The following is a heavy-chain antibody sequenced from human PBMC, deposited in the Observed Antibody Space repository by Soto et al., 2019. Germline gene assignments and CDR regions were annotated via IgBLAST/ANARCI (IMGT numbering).Heavy chain of an antibody. CDR1: GFTFSNYA. CDR3: AKGGGTDWSDTSAYSAFDY. D-gene: IGHD3-22*01. CDR2: IGGSGDWT. J-gene: IGHJ4*02. V-gene: IGHV3-23*01. Sequence: EVQLLDSGGGLVQPGGSLRLSCAASGFTFSNYAMSWVRQAPGKGLEWVSAIGGSGDWTYYADSVNGRFTISRDNSKNTLSLQMISLRADDTAVYYCAKGGGTDWSDTSAYSAFDYWAQGTLVTVSS.